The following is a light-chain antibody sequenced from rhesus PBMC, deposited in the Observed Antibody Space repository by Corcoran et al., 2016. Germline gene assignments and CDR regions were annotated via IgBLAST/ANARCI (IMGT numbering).Light chain of an antibody. J-gene: IGKJ4*01. CDR2: GAS. V-gene: IGKV1-25*02. Sequence: DIQMTQSPSSLSASVGDTVTITCQASQGISNKLAWYQQKPGKVPKLLIYGASTSQSGVPYRFSCRGAGTDFTLTISSLQAEDFATYYCQHGYGIPLTFGGGTKVELK. CDR3: QHGYGIPLT. CDR1: QGISNK.